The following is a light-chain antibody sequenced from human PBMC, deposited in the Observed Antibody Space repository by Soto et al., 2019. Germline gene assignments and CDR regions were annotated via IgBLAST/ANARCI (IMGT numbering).Light chain of an antibody. Sequence: QPVLTQPASVSVSPGQSITISCTGTSSDVGAYNSVAWYQHNPGKAPKLMIYDVSNRPSGVSSRFSGSKSANTASLSISWLQADDEADYYCSSYTRSSTLVFGTGTKLTVL. CDR3: SSYTRSSTLV. J-gene: IGLJ1*01. CDR1: SSDVGAYNS. V-gene: IGLV2-14*01. CDR2: DVS.